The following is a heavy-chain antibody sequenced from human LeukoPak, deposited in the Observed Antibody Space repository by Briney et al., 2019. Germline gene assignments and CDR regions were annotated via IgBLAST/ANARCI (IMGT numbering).Heavy chain of an antibody. D-gene: IGHD1-26*01. CDR1: GGSISSYY. CDR3: ARQIVGATVDY. J-gene: IGHJ4*02. CDR2: IYYSGST. V-gene: IGHV4-59*08. Sequence: SETLSLTCTVSGGSISSYYWSWIRQPPGKGLEWIGYIYYSGSTNYNPSLKSRVTISVDTSKNQFSLKLSSVTAADTAVYYCARQIVGATVDYWGQGTLATVSS.